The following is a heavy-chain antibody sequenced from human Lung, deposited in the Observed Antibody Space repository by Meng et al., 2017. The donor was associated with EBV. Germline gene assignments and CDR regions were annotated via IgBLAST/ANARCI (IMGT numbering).Heavy chain of an antibody. Sequence: QVQVQVSGPGLVKPSQTLSLTCTVSGGSISSGDYYWSWIRQPPGKGLEWIGYIYYSGSTYYNPSLKSRVTISVDTSKNQFSLKLSSVTAADTAVYYCAREWCSGGSCYPDYWGQGTLVTVSS. J-gene: IGHJ4*02. CDR2: IYYSGST. D-gene: IGHD2-15*01. V-gene: IGHV4-30-4*01. CDR1: GGSISSGDYY. CDR3: AREWCSGGSCYPDY.